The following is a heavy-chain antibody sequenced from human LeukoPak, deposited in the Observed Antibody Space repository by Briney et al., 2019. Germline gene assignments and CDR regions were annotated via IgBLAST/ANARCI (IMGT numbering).Heavy chain of an antibody. Sequence: SETLSLTCVVCSGSFSGYYWSWIRQSPGKGLEWIGEINHSGSTNYNPSLKSRVTISVDTSKNNFSLRVSSVTAADTAVYYCARDGYNSYYYGMDVWGQGTTVTVSS. CDR3: ARDGYNSYYYGMDV. CDR2: INHSGST. D-gene: IGHD5-24*01. V-gene: IGHV4-34*01. J-gene: IGHJ6*02. CDR1: SGSFSGYY.